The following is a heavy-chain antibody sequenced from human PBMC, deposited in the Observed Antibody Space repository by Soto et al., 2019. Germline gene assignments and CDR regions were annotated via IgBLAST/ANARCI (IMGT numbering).Heavy chain of an antibody. CDR3: ARDDSSGYPFDY. CDR1: GGSISPYY. J-gene: IGHJ4*02. D-gene: IGHD3-22*01. V-gene: IGHV4-59*01. CDR2: IYYSGST. Sequence: SETLSLTCTVSGGSISPYYWSWIRQPPGKGFEWIGYIYYSGSTDYNPSLKSRVTMSVDTSKNQFSLKLSSVTPADTAVYYCARDDSSGYPFDYWGQGTLVTVAP.